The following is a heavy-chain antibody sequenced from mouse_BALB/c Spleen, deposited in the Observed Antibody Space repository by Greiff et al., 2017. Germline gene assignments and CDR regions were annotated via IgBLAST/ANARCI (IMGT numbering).Heavy chain of an antibody. J-gene: IGHJ3*01. D-gene: IGHD2-3*01. CDR3: ARGRDGYPFAY. CDR2: IYPGDGDT. V-gene: IGHV1-80*01. CDR1: GYAFSSYW. Sequence: QVQLKESGAELVRPGSSVKISCKASGYAFSSYWMNWVKQRPGQGLEWIGQIYPGDGDTNYNGKFKGKATLTADKSSSTAYMQLSSLTSEDSAVYFCARGRDGYPFAYWGQGTLVTVSA.